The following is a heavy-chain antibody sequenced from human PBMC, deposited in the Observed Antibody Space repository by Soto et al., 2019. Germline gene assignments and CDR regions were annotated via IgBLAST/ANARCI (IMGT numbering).Heavy chain of an antibody. CDR3: AKDYGSTVIDWLFDY. D-gene: IGHD2-2*01. Sequence: GGSLRLSCAASGFTFSSYAMSWVRQAPGKGLEWVSAISGSGGSTYYADSAKGRFTISRDNSKNTLYLQMNSLRAEDTAVYYCAKDYGSTVIDWLFDYWGQGTLVTVSS. CDR1: GFTFSSYA. V-gene: IGHV3-23*01. CDR2: ISGSGGST. J-gene: IGHJ4*02.